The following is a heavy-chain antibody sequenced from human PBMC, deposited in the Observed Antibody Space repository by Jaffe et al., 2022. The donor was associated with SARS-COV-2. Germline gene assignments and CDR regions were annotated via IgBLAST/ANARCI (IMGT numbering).Heavy chain of an antibody. CDR2: IRKKINGGTT. CDR3: NAGSDSSWFH. Sequence: EVQLVESGGGLVEPGRSLRLSCTVSGITFGDFAMSWFRRAPGKGLEWIGFIRKKINGGTTEYAASVQGRFIISRDDSKSIAYVQMNSLKIEDTAMYYCNAGSDSSWFHWGQGTLVTVSS. CDR1: GITFGDFA. D-gene: IGHD6-13*01. V-gene: IGHV3-49*03. J-gene: IGHJ4*02.